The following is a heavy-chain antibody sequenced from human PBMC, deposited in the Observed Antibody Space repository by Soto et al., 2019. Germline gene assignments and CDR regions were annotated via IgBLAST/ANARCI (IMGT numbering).Heavy chain of an antibody. J-gene: IGHJ4*02. D-gene: IGHD1-7*01. CDR1: GFTFSSFG. Sequence: GGSLRLSCAVSGFTFSSFGMTWVRQAPGQGLEWISFSSATGSGTYYADSVKGRFTISRDNSKNTLYLQMTSLGADDTAVYYCAKDRRAGGNYGFYSDFWGQGALVTVSS. CDR2: SSATGSGT. CDR3: AKDRRAGGNYGFYSDF. V-gene: IGHV3-23*01.